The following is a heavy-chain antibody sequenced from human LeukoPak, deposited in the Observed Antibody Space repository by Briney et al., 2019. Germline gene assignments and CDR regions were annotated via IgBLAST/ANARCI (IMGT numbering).Heavy chain of an antibody. CDR1: GGSISSYY. J-gene: IGHJ5*02. D-gene: IGHD6-19*01. Sequence: SETLSLTCTVSGGSISSYYWSWIRQPPGKGLEWIGYIYYSGSTNYNPSLKGRVTISVDTSKNQFSLKLSSVTAADTAVYYCARVAVAGTFDPWGQGTLVTVSS. CDR2: IYYSGST. CDR3: ARVAVAGTFDP. V-gene: IGHV4-59*01.